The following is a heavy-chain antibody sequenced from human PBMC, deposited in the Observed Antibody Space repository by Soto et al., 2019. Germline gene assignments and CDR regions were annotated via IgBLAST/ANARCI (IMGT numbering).Heavy chain of an antibody. CDR3: ARADVDIEAHEKYWFDP. V-gene: IGHV4-59*01. J-gene: IGHJ5*02. D-gene: IGHD5-12*01. Sequence: QVQLQESGPGLVKPSETLSLTCTVSGGSNSSSYWSWIRQPPGKELEWIGYIYYSGRTNYNPSLNSRLTISVDTSKTQFSLKLSSVTAADTAVYYCARADVDIEAHEKYWFDPWGQGTLVTVSS. CDR1: GGSNSSSY. CDR2: IYYSGRT.